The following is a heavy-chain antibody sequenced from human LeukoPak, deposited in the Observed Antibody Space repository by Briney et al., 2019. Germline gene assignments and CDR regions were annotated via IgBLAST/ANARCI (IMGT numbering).Heavy chain of an antibody. CDR1: GFTFSSYA. Sequence: SGGSLRLSCAASGFTFSSYAMHWVRQAPGKGLEWVAVISYDGSNKYYADSVKGRFTISRDNSKNTLYLQMNSLRAEDTAVYYCARTDYDFWSGIFDYWGQGTLVTVSS. CDR2: ISYDGSNK. CDR3: ARTDYDFWSGIFDY. D-gene: IGHD3-3*01. V-gene: IGHV3-30*04. J-gene: IGHJ4*02.